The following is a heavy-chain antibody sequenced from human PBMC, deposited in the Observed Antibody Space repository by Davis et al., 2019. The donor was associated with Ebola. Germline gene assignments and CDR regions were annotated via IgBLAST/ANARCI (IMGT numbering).Heavy chain of an antibody. Sequence: GGSLRLSCAASGFTFSNYGMHWVRQAPGKGLEWVTFIRYDGSNKYYGDSVKGRFTISRDNSKNTLYLQMNSLRTEDTAVYYCTKGGSGHFDYWGQGILVTVSS. V-gene: IGHV3-30*02. CDR2: IRYDGSNK. CDR3: TKGGSGHFDY. J-gene: IGHJ4*02. D-gene: IGHD3-10*01. CDR1: GFTFSNYG.